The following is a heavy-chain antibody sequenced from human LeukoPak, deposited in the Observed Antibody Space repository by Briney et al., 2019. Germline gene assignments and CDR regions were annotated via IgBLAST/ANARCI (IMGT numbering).Heavy chain of an antibody. Sequence: SVKVSCKASGGTFSSHAIAWVRQAPGQGPEWMGGIIPISGIADYAQKFQGRVTITTDESTSTAYLELRSLTSDDTAVYYCARGLQYQLFKALRYYYMDVWGEGTTVTVSS. CDR3: ARGLQYQLFKALRYYYMDV. J-gene: IGHJ6*03. CDR1: GGTFSSHA. D-gene: IGHD2-2*01. V-gene: IGHV1-69*05. CDR2: IIPISGIA.